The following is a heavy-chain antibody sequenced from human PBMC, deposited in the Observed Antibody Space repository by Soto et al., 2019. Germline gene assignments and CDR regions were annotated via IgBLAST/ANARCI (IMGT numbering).Heavy chain of an antibody. CDR2: IYYSGST. CDR3: ARGVRAGQHYYYYYGMDV. V-gene: IGHV4-39*01. D-gene: IGHD3-3*01. J-gene: IGHJ6*02. CDR1: GGSISSSSYY. Sequence: TLSLTCTVSGGSISSSSYYWGWIRPPPGKGLEWIGSIYYSGSTYYNPSLKSRVTISVDTSKNQFSLKLSSVTAADTAVYYCARGVRAGQHYYYYYGMDVWGQGTTVTVSS.